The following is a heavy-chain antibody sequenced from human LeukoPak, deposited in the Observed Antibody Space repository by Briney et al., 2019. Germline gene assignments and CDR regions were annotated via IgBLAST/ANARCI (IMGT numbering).Heavy chain of an antibody. CDR3: ARRLSEMYDNVGGFDY. J-gene: IGHJ4*02. CDR2: VHYSGTT. D-gene: IGHD2-15*01. V-gene: IGHV4-59*12. Sequence: SEILSLTCTVSGGSINNYYWTWIRQPPEKGLEWIGYVHYSGTTNYNPSLKSRVTIAVDTSKNQFSLQLSSVTAADTAVYYCARRLSEMYDNVGGFDYWGQGTLVTVSS. CDR1: GGSINNYY.